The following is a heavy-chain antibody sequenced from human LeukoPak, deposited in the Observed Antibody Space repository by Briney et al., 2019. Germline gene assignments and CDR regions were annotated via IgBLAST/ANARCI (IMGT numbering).Heavy chain of an antibody. CDR1: KFTFGGYM. CDR2: ISSRSIYK. CDR3: ARDTLYGAELGSGGSHI. Sequence: PGGSLRLSCTGSKFTFGGYMMNWVRQAPGKGLEWVSSISSRSIYKYYADSVKGRFTISRDNGKNSLYLQMNNLRAEDTALYFCARDTLYGAELGSGGSHIWGQGTMVTVSS. D-gene: IGHD2/OR15-2a*01. V-gene: IGHV3-21*01. J-gene: IGHJ3*02.